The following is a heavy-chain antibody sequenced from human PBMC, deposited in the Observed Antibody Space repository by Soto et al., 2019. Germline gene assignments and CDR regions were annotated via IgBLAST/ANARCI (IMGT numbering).Heavy chain of an antibody. CDR1: GFSVSNDY. V-gene: IGHV3-53*02. J-gene: IGHJ3*02. D-gene: IGHD3-3*01. Sequence: DVQLVETGGGLIQPGGSLRLSCAASGFSVSNDYMNWVRQDAGKGLEWVAVIYRGGTTYHADSVRGRFTISRDDSENTLFLQMNSLRVEATAVYYCARATEWNALDIWGQGTVVTVSS. CDR2: IYRGGTT. CDR3: ARATEWNALDI.